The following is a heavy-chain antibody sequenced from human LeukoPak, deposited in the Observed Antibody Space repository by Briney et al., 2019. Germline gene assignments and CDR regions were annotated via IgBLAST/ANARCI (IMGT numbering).Heavy chain of an antibody. CDR1: GYTFIDHH. CDR2: IHPNGRDT. J-gene: IGHJ4*02. Sequence: ASVKASCRASGYTFIDHHILWVRQAPGQGLEWMGWIHPNGRDTQYAQKFQDRMTMTTDTSITTAYMELHSVTSDDTAVYYCSAHYGPGPVWGQGTLITASS. V-gene: IGHV1-2*02. CDR3: SAHYGPGPV. D-gene: IGHD3-10*01.